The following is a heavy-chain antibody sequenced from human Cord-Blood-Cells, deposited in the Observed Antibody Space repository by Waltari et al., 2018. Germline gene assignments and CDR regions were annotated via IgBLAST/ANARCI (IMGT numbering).Heavy chain of an antibody. CDR2: IKHSGST. V-gene: IGHV4-34*01. D-gene: IGHD2-15*01. J-gene: IGHJ4*02. Sequence: QVQLQQWGAGLLKPSETLSLTCAVYGGSFSGYYWSWICQPPGKGLEWIGEIKHSGSTNYNPSLKSRVTISVDTSKNQFSLKLSSVTAADTAVYYCASGEGFGVDYWGQGTLVTVSS. CDR1: GGSFSGYY. CDR3: ASGEGFGVDY.